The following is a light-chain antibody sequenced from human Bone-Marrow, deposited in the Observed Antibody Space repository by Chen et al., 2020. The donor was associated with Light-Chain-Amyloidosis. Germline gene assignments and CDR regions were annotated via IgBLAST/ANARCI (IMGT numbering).Light chain of an antibody. Sequence: SALTQPASVSGSPGQSLTISGTGTSSDVGGDNHVSWYQQHPAKAPKLMIYEVTNRPSWVPDRFSGSKSGNTASLTISGLQTEDEADYFCSSYTITNTLVFGSGTRVTVL. J-gene: IGLJ1*01. CDR1: SSDVGGDNH. V-gene: IGLV2-14*01. CDR3: SSYTITNTLV. CDR2: EVT.